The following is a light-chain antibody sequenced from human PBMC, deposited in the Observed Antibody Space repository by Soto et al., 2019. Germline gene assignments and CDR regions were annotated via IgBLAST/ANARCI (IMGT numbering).Light chain of an antibody. Sequence: DIQMTQSPASLSASVGDRVTMTCRASQGINNYLAWYQQKPGKPPKVLIYAASTLQSGVPSRFSGSGSGTDFTLTISSLQHEDVATYYCQKHNSAPPFTFGSGTKVGV. CDR1: QGINNY. CDR3: QKHNSAPPFT. J-gene: IGKJ3*01. V-gene: IGKV1-27*01. CDR2: AAS.